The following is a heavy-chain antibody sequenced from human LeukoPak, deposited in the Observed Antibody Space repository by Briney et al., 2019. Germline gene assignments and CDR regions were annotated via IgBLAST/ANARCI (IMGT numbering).Heavy chain of an antibody. CDR3: ARAGGKTPDDAFDI. Sequence: SETLSLTCTVSGGSISSGDYYWSWIRQPPGKGLEWIGYIYYSGSTYYNPSLKSRVTISVDTSKNQFSLKLSSVTAADTAVYYCARAGGKTPDDAFDIWGQGTMVTVSS. CDR2: IYYSGST. V-gene: IGHV4-30-4*01. J-gene: IGHJ3*02. CDR1: GGSISSGDYY. D-gene: IGHD4-23*01.